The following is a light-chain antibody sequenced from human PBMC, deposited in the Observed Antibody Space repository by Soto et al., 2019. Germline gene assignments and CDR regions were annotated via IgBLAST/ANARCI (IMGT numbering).Light chain of an antibody. CDR2: GAS. CDR3: QQYGSSPGT. Sequence: EIVMTQSPATLSVSPGERATLSCRASQSVSSNLAWYQQKPGQAHRLLIYGASSRATGIPDRFSGSGSGTDFTLTISRLEPEDFAVYYCQQYGSSPGTVGQGTKVDIK. J-gene: IGKJ1*01. CDR1: QSVSSN. V-gene: IGKV3-20*01.